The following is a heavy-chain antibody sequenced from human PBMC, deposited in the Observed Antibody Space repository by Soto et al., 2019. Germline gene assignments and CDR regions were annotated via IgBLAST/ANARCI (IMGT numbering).Heavy chain of an antibody. D-gene: IGHD3-22*01. Sequence: QVQLVQSGAEVKKPGASVKVSCKASGYTFTSYGINWVRQAPGQGLEWMGWISAYNGNTNYAQNLQGRVTMTTDTTTTTAYMELRSLTSDDTAVYYCARPIYYYDRFDYWAREPWSPSPQ. J-gene: IGHJ4*02. CDR3: ARPIYYYDRFDY. V-gene: IGHV1-18*01. CDR1: GYTFTSYG. CDR2: ISAYNGNT.